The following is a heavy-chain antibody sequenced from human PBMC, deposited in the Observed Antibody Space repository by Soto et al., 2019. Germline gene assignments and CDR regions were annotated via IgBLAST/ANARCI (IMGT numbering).Heavy chain of an antibody. CDR1: GYTISSSNG. J-gene: IGHJ4*02. D-gene: IGHD1-26*01. Sequence: SETPSLTCAVSGYTISSSNGWGWIRQPPGKGLEWIGYIYYSGTTYYNPSLKSRVTMSVDTSKNQFSLKLTSVTAVDTAVYYCARREIQGPIDYWGQGTLVTVSS. V-gene: IGHV4-28*01. CDR3: ARREIQGPIDY. CDR2: IYYSGTT.